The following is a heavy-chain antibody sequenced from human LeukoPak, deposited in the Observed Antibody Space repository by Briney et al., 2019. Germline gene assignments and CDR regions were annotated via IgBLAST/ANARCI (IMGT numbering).Heavy chain of an antibody. CDR2: KRPDGSDT. V-gene: IGHV3-7*01. J-gene: IGHJ4*02. CDR1: GFTFSQYW. CDR3: VTDRGWNTYDH. Sequence: GGSLRLSCATSGFTFSQYWMTWVRQPPGKGLEWVAIKRPDGSDTGYADSVRGRFTISRDNAKNSLSLEMSSLRAEDTAVYYCVTDRGWNTYDHWRQGTLITVTS. D-gene: IGHD1/OR15-1a*01.